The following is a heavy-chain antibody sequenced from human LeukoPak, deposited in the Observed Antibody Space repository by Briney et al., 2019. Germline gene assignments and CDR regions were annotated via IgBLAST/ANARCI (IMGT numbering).Heavy chain of an antibody. J-gene: IGHJ4*02. V-gene: IGHV3-7*01. CDR1: GFSLSSHW. CDR2: IDQDGSEK. CDR3: AKDGVWATRLDC. Sequence: PGGSLRLSCAASGFSLSSHWMSGVGQAPGKGLEWVANIDQDGSEKYYVDSVMGRFTISRDNAQNSLYLEMNSLRAEDTAVYYCAKDGVWATRLDCWGQGTLVTVSS. D-gene: IGHD3-3*01.